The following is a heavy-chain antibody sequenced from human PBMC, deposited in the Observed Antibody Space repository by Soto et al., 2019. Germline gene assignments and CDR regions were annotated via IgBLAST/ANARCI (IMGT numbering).Heavy chain of an antibody. Sequence: QVQLVQSGAEVKKPGASVKVSCKASGYTFSNDAITWVRQAPGQGLEWMGWVSAYNGNTNYAQKFKGRVTMTTDTSTSTAYMEIRSLRYDDTAVYFCARGSRYYWKYMMYWGQGTLVTVSS. CDR3: ARGSRYYWKYMMY. V-gene: IGHV1-18*01. CDR1: GYTFSNDA. D-gene: IGHD1-7*01. CDR2: VSAYNGNT. J-gene: IGHJ4*02.